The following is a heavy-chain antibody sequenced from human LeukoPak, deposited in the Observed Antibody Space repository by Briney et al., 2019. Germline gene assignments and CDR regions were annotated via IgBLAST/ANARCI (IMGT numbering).Heavy chain of an antibody. CDR2: ISYDGSNK. Sequence: GGSLRLSCAASGFTFRRYTMHWVRQAPGKGLEWVAVISYDGSNKYYADSVKGRFTISRDNSKNTLYLQMNSLRAEDTAVYYCASLRNLPIAAVSHYYYYGMDVWGQGTTVTVSS. CDR1: GFTFRRYT. D-gene: IGHD6-13*01. J-gene: IGHJ6*02. CDR3: ASLRNLPIAAVSHYYYYGMDV. V-gene: IGHV3-30-3*01.